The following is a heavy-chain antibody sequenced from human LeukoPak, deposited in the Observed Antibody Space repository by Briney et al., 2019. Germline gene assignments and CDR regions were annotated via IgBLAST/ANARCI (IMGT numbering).Heavy chain of an antibody. Sequence: SETLSLTCSVSGGSISSSTYYWGWIRQPPGKGLEWIGSIYYSGSTHYNPSLKSRVSMSVDTSKNQLFLKLSSVTAADTAVYYCARQGTTEDGTDVWGQGTTVTVSS. J-gene: IGHJ6*02. CDR2: IYYSGST. CDR3: ARQGTTEDGTDV. CDR1: GGSISSSTYY. D-gene: IGHD1-1*01. V-gene: IGHV4-39*01.